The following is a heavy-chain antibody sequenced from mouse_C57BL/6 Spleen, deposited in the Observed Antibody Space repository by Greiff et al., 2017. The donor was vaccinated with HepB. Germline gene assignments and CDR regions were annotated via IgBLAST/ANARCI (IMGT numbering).Heavy chain of an antibody. Sequence: VQLQQSGAELVRPGASVTLSCKASGYTFTDYEMHWVKQTPVHGLEWIGAIDPETGGTAYNQKFKGKAILTADKSSSTAYMELRSLTSEDSAVYYCTRSTTVVAYYFDDWGQGTTLTVSS. CDR3: TRSTTVVAYYFDD. V-gene: IGHV1-15*01. D-gene: IGHD1-1*01. J-gene: IGHJ2*01. CDR1: GYTFTDYE. CDR2: IDPETGGT.